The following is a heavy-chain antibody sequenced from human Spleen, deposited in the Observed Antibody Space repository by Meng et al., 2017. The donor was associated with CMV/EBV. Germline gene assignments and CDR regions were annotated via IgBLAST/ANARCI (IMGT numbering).Heavy chain of an antibody. D-gene: IGHD3-3*01. J-gene: IGHJ6*02. CDR2: INPNSGGT. CDR1: GHTFTGYY. CDR3: ARGAGVVIELGRVYYGMDV. Sequence: ASVKVSCKASGHTFTGYYMHWVRQAPGQGLEWMGWINPNSGGTNYAQKFQGRVTMTRDTSISTAYMELSRLRSDDTAVYYCARGAGVVIELGRVYYGMDVWGQGTTVTVSS. V-gene: IGHV1-2*02.